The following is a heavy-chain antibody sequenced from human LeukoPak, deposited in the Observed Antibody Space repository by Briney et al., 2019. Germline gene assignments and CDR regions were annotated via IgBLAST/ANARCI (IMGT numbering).Heavy chain of an antibody. V-gene: IGHV3-30*04. CDR3: ARERRGYGYGTLDP. CDR2: ISDNGLRT. Sequence: PGGSLRLSSVASGIDFNVYEFHWVRQSPGKGLEWVALISDNGLRTEYAESLKGRFTVSRDNSKNTVDLQMNNLRVEDTAVYFCARERRGYGYGTLDPWGQGTLVTVSS. CDR1: GIDFNVYE. J-gene: IGHJ5*02. D-gene: IGHD5-12*01.